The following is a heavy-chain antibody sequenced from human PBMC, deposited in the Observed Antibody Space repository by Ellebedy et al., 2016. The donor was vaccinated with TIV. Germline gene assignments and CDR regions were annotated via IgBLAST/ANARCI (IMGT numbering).Heavy chain of an antibody. J-gene: IGHJ4*02. D-gene: IGHD2-15*01. CDR1: GFTFANYG. CDR2: VNGVFGAT. CDR3: ARDDARDGGYFDY. Sequence: GGSLRLSXAASGFTFANYGMSWVRQAPGKGLEWVPRVNGVFGATFYPDSVKGRFIISRDISNNTLFLQMNSLRTEDTATYYCARDDARDGGYFDYWGQGIPVTVSS. V-gene: IGHV3-23*01.